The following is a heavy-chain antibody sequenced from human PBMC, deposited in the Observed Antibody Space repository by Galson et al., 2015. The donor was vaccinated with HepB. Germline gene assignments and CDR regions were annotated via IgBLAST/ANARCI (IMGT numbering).Heavy chain of an antibody. CDR1: GFTFSSFA. J-gene: IGHJ4*02. V-gene: IGHV3-23*01. CDR3: AKANGSGRTSYFDY. Sequence: SLRLSCAASGFTFSSFAMSWVRQVPGKGLEWVSSISGSGVNTQYADSVKGRCTISRDNSKNTLYLQVNRLRAGDTAVYYCAKANGSGRTSYFDYWGREPWSPSPQ. CDR2: ISGSGVNT. D-gene: IGHD3-10*01.